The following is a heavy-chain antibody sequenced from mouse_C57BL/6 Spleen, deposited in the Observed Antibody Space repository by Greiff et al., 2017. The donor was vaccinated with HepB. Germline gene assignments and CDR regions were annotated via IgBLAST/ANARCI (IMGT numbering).Heavy chain of an antibody. Sequence: EVQLQESGPGLVKPSQSLSLTCSVTGYSITSGYYWNWIRQFPGNKLEWMGYISYDGSNNYNPSLKNRISITRDTSKNQFFLKLNSVTTEDTATYYCARDRGYGSSYGAMDYWGQGTSVTVSS. J-gene: IGHJ4*01. CDR2: ISYDGSN. CDR3: ARDRGYGSSYGAMDY. V-gene: IGHV3-6*01. D-gene: IGHD1-1*01. CDR1: GYSITSGYY.